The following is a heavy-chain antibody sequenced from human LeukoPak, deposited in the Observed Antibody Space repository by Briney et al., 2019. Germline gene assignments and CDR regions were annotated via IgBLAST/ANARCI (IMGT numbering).Heavy chain of an antibody. D-gene: IGHD6-19*01. CDR3: VREGRAVAGTLIFDY. J-gene: IGHJ4*02. V-gene: IGHV4-61*02. CDR2: IYTSGIT. Sequence: PSETLSLXCTVSGGSNSSGSYYWSWSRQPAGKGPEWIGRIYTSGITNYNPSLKSRVTISVDTSKNQFSLKLSSVTAADTAVYYCVREGRAVAGTLIFDYWGQGTLVTVSS. CDR1: GGSNSSGSYY.